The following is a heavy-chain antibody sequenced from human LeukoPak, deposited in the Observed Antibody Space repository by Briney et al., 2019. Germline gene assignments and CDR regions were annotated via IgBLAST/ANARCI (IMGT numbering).Heavy chain of an antibody. Sequence: PGGSLRLSCAASGFTFSNSPMSWARQAPGKGLEWFSGISGGGGTSYYAESVKGRFTISRDNSKNTLYLQMNSLRAEDTAVYYCAKDRTSSPGAYWGQGTLVTVSS. CDR3: AKDRTSSPGAY. D-gene: IGHD6-6*01. CDR1: GFTFSNSP. V-gene: IGHV3-23*01. CDR2: ISGGGGTS. J-gene: IGHJ4*02.